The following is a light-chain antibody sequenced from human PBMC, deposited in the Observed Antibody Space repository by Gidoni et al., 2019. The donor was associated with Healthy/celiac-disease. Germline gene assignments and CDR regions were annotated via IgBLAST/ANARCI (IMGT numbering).Light chain of an antibody. CDR1: SSKLGSNY. J-gene: IGLJ3*02. V-gene: IGLV1-47*02. CDR2: SNN. CDR3: AAWDDSLSGRV. Sequence: QSVLTQPPSASGTPGQRVTNSCSGSSSKLGSNYVYWYQQLPGTAPKLLIYSNNQRPSGVPDRFSGSKSGTSASLAISGLRSEDEADYYCAAWDDSLSGRVFGGGTKLTVL.